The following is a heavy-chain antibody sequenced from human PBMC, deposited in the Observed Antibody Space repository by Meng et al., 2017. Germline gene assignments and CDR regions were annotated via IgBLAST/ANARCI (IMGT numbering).Heavy chain of an antibody. Sequence: ASVKVSCKASGYTFTSYYMHWVRQAPGQGLEWMGWMNPNSGNTGYAQKFQGRVTITRNTSISTAYMELSSLRSEDTAVYYCARGLSYFDYWGQGTLVTVSS. D-gene: IGHD2/OR15-2a*01. CDR3: ARGLSYFDY. CDR1: GYTFTSYY. J-gene: IGHJ4*02. V-gene: IGHV1-8*03. CDR2: MNPNSGNT.